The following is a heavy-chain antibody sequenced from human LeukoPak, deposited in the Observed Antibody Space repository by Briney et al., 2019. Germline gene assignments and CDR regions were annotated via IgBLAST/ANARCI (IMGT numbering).Heavy chain of an antibody. CDR3: ARGAVIVVVPAASNHFDY. CDR1: GGSFSGYY. CDR2: INHSGST. V-gene: IGHV4-34*01. D-gene: IGHD2-2*01. Sequence: PSETLSLTCAVYGGSFSGYYWSWIRQPPGKGLEWIGEINHSGSTNYNPSLKSRVTISVDTSKNQFSLKLSSVTAADTAVYYCARGAVIVVVPAASNHFDYWGQGTLVTVSS. J-gene: IGHJ4*02.